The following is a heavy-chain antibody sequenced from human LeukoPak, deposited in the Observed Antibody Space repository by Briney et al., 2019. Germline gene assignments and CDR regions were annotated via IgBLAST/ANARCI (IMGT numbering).Heavy chain of an antibody. Sequence: SETLSLTCTVSGYSISSGYYWGWIRQPPGQGLEWIGSIYHSGRTFYNPSLKSRVTISVDTSKNQFSLKLSSVTAADTAVYYCARTWGYYYYYMDVWGKGTTVTVSS. CDR1: GYSISSGYY. V-gene: IGHV4-38-2*02. J-gene: IGHJ6*03. CDR3: ARTWGYYYYYMDV. CDR2: IYHSGRT. D-gene: IGHD3-16*01.